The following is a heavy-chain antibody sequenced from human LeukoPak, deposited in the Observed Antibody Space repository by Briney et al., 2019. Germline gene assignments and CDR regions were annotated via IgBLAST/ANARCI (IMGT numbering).Heavy chain of an antibody. J-gene: IGHJ4*02. CDR2: MSGDSDII. CDR3: VRGGPIDY. CDR1: GFRFSSYS. Sequence: GGSLRLSCAASGFRFSSYSMNWVRQAPGKGLEWVSYMSGDSDIIDYADSVKGRFTISRDNARNSLYLQMNSLRDEDTAVYYCVRGGPIDYWGQGTLVTVST. V-gene: IGHV3-48*02.